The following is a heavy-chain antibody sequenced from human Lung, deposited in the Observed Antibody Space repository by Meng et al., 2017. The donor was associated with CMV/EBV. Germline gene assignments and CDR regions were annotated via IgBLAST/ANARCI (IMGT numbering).Heavy chain of an antibody. CDR2: IRYDGSNK. CDR3: AKSSNSVPRWFDS. J-gene: IGHJ5*01. Sequence: SXAASGFNFKSYGMHWVRQAPGKGLEWVAFIRYDGSNKNYEESVKGRFTITRDNSKNKLYLQMNSLTVEDTALYYCAKSSNSVPRWFDSWGQGAXVTVSS. CDR1: GFNFKSYG. D-gene: IGHD2-15*01. V-gene: IGHV3-30*02.